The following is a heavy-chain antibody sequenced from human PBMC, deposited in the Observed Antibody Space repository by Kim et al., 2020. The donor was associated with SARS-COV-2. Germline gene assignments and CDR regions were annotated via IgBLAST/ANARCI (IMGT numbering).Heavy chain of an antibody. Sequence: GGSLRLSCAASGFTFSSYGMHWVRQAPGKGLEWVAVIWYDGSNKWYADSVKGRFTISRDNSKNTLYLQMSSLRDEDTAVYYCAALPSGSYGFFPLDYWG. J-gene: IGHJ4*01. V-gene: IGHV3-33*01. CDR3: AALPSGSYGFFPLDY. D-gene: IGHD1-26*01. CDR2: IWYDGSNK. CDR1: GFTFSSYG.